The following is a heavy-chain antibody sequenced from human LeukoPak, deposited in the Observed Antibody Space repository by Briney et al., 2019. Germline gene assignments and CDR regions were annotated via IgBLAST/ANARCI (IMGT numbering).Heavy chain of an antibody. CDR1: GFTFNNYA. V-gene: IGHV3-23*01. J-gene: IGHJ4*02. CDR2: INDSGGST. CDR3: ARSLKWNLVGFDY. D-gene: IGHD1-1*01. Sequence: GGSLRLSCAASGFTFNNYAMNWVRQAPGKGLEWVSVINDSGGSTFYADSVKGRFSISRDNSNLYLQMSSLRAEDTAVYYCARSLKWNLVGFDYWGQGTLVTVSP.